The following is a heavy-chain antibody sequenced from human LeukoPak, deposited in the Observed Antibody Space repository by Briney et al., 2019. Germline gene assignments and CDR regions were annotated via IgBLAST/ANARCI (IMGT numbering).Heavy chain of an antibody. CDR1: GGSISSSSYY. V-gene: IGHV4-39*07. Sequence: SETLSLTCTVSGGSISSSSYYWGCIRQPPGKGLEWIGEINHSGSTNYNPSLKSRVTISADTSKKQFSLKLSSVTAADTAVYYCARLLRYSHGSAYAYWGQGTLVTVSS. D-gene: IGHD5-18*01. J-gene: IGHJ4*02. CDR2: INHSGST. CDR3: ARLLRYSHGSAYAY.